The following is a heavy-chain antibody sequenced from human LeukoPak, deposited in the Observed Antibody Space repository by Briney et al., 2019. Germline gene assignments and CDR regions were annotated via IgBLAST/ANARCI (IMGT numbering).Heavy chain of an antibody. D-gene: IGHD3-22*01. CDR3: AREAPRYDSNGYYPYYFDY. CDR1: GFTVSSNY. Sequence: GGSLRLSCAASGFTVSSNYMSWGRQAPGEGREGVSVIYSGGSTYYSDSVKGRFTISRDNSKNTLYLQMSSLRAEDTAVYYCAREAPRYDSNGYYPYYFDYWGQGTLVTVSS. CDR2: IYSGGST. V-gene: IGHV3-66*02. J-gene: IGHJ4*02.